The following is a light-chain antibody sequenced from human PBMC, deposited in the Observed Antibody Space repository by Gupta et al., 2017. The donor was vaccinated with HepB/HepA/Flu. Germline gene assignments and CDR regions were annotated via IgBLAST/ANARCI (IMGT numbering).Light chain of an antibody. CDR1: NIGRKS. CDR3: QVWDSIHDPVV. Sequence: SYMLIQPHSVSVAPGKTAKITCGGNNIGRKSVNWYQQKPGQAPVLVFEDKSARPSGIPGRLACSKTWNAATPTITSVGAGDEADDHCQVWDSIHDPVVFGGGTKLTVL. V-gene: IGLV3-21*03. CDR2: DKS. J-gene: IGLJ2*01.